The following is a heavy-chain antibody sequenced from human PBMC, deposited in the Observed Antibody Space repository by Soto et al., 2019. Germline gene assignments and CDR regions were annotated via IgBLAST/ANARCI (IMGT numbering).Heavy chain of an antibody. CDR1: GYTFTSYA. CDR2: INAGNGNT. CDR3: AREEVDYYGSLGY. D-gene: IGHD3-10*01. V-gene: IGHV1-3*01. J-gene: IGHJ4*02. Sequence: GASVKVSCKASGYTFTSYAMHWVRQAPGQRLEWMGWINAGNGNTKYSQKFQGRVTITRDTSASTAYMELSSLRSEDTAVYYCAREEVDYYGSLGYWGQGTLVTVSS.